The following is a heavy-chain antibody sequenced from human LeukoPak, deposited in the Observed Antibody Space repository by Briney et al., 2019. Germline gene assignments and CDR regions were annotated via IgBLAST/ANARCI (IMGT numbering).Heavy chain of an antibody. J-gene: IGHJ4*02. CDR1: GFTFSSYW. Sequence: GGSLRLSCAASGFTFSSYWMSWVRQAPGKGLVWVANIKQDESEKYYVDSVKGRFTISRDNAKNSLYLQMNNLRAEDTAVYYCARALDSSSSRYQAFEYWGQGTLVTVSS. V-gene: IGHV3-7*01. CDR2: IKQDESEK. CDR3: ARALDSSSSRYQAFEY. D-gene: IGHD2-2*01.